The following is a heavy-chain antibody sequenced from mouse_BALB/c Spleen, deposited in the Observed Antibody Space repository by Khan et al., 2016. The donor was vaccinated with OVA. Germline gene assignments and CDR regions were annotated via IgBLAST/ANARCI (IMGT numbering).Heavy chain of an antibody. V-gene: IGHV1-76*01. Sequence: QVQLKESGAELVRPGASVKLSCKTSGYTFTSYWIHWIKQRSGQGLEWIARIYPGTDNSYYNEKFKDKFTLTADKSSSTAYMQLSSLKSEDADVYVCAREEALYHFDHWGQGTTLTVSS. CDR3: AREEALYHFDH. CDR2: IYPGTDNS. J-gene: IGHJ2*01. CDR1: GYTFTSYW. D-gene: IGHD3-2*02.